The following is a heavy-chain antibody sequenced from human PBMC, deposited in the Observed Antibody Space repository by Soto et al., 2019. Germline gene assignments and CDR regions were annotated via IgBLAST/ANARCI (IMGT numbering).Heavy chain of an antibody. CDR3: ARDVEDCSSTSCPSGGYYGMDV. CDR1: GYTFTSYG. CDR2: ISAYNGNT. D-gene: IGHD2-2*01. V-gene: IGHV1-18*04. Sequence: ASVKVSCKASGYTFTSYGISWVRQAPGQGLEWMGWISAYNGNTNYAQKLQGRVTMTTDTSTSTAYMGLRSLRSDDTAVYYCARDVEDCSSTSCPSGGYYGMDVWGQGTTVTVSS. J-gene: IGHJ6*02.